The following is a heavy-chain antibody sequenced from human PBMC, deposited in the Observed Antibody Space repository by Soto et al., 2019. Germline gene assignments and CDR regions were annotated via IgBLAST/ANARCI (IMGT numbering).Heavy chain of an antibody. D-gene: IGHD6-19*01. V-gene: IGHV2-5*02. J-gene: IGHJ4*02. CDR2: IYWDDDK. CDR1: GFSLTTRELG. CDR3: ARSSDWSYFFDY. Sequence: QITLKESGPTLVKPTQSLTLTCTISGFSLTTRELGVGWIRQPPGKALEWLALIYWDDDKRFSPSLRNRVTITKDTSGNQVVLTMTNMDPVDTGTYYCARSSDWSYFFDYWGQGTLVTVSS.